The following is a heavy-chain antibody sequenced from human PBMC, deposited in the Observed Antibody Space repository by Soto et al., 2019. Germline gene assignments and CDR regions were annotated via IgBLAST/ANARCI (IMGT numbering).Heavy chain of an antibody. D-gene: IGHD3-16*01. CDR3: AILWGWSVDY. CDR2: IYYSGST. Sequence: QVQLQESGPGLVKPSETLSLTCTVSGGSISSYYWSWIRQPPGKGLEWIGYIYYSGSTNYNPSLKSRVTISVDTSKNQFSLKLSSVAAAETAVYYCAILWGWSVDYWGQGTLVTVSS. V-gene: IGHV4-59*08. CDR1: GGSISSYY. J-gene: IGHJ4*02.